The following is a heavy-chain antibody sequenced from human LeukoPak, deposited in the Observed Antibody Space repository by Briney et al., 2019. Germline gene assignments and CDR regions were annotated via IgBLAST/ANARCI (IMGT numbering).Heavy chain of an antibody. CDR1: GFTFSTYW. Sequence: PGGSLRLSCAASGFTFSTYWMHWVRQAPGTGLVWVSLINSDGSSTNYADSVKGRFTISRDKAKNTLYLQMNSLRAEDTAVYYCATDVPAVTIFGYWGQGTLVTVSS. CDR2: INSDGSST. J-gene: IGHJ4*02. V-gene: IGHV3-74*01. CDR3: ATDVPAVTIFGY. D-gene: IGHD2-2*01.